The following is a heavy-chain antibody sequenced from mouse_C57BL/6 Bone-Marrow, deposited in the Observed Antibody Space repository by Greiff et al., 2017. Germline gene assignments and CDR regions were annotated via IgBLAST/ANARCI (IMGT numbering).Heavy chain of an antibody. Sequence: EVQLQQSGPELVKPGDSVKISCKASGYSFTGYFMNWVMQSHGKSLEWIGRINPYNGDTFYNQKFKGKATLTVDKSSSTAHMELRSLTSEDSAVYYCAPQGSSPYAMDYWGQGTSVTVSS. D-gene: IGHD1-1*01. CDR1: GYSFTGYF. V-gene: IGHV1-20*01. CDR2: INPYNGDT. CDR3: APQGSSPYAMDY. J-gene: IGHJ4*01.